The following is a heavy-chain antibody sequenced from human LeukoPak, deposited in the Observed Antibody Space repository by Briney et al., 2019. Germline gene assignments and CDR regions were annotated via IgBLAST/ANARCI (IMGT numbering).Heavy chain of an antibody. CDR3: ARDREYYYGSSGYYDPFDY. CDR2: ISAYNGNT. D-gene: IGHD3-22*01. Sequence: GASVKVSCKASGYTFTSYGISWVRQAPGQGLEWMGWISAYNGNTNYAQKLQGRVTMTTDTSTSTAYMELRSLRSDDTAVYYCARDREYYYGSSGYYDPFDYWGQGTLVTVSS. CDR1: GYTFTSYG. J-gene: IGHJ4*02. V-gene: IGHV1-18*01.